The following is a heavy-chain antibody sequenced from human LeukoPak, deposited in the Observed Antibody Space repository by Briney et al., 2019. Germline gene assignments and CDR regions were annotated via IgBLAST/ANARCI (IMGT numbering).Heavy chain of an antibody. V-gene: IGHV3-53*01. CDR3: ARLKLRAAFDI. J-gene: IGHJ3*02. CDR2: IYSYGDT. CDR1: GLTVNSNY. Sequence: GGSLRLSCAASGLTVNSNYMSWVRQAPGKGLEWVSIIYSYGDTFYADSVRGRFSISRDNSNTVFLQMNSLRAEDTAVYYCARLKLRAAFDIWGQGTMVTVSS.